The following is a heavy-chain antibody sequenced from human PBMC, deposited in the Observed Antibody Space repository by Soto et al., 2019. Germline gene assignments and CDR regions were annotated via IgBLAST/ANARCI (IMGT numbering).Heavy chain of an antibody. CDR1: GFTVSSNY. Sequence: GGSLRLSCAASGFTVSSNYMSWVRQAPGKGLEWVSVIYSGGSTYYADSVKGRFTISRDNSKNTLYLQMNSLKAEDTAVYYCARDRFGNWYFDYWGQGTLVTVSS. CDR2: IYSGGST. V-gene: IGHV3-66*02. J-gene: IGHJ4*02. CDR3: ARDRFGNWYFDY. D-gene: IGHD1-1*01.